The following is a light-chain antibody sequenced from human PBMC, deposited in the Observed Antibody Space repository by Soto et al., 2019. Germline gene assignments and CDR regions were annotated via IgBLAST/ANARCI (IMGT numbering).Light chain of an antibody. CDR1: QSVSSS. CDR2: SGD. J-gene: IGKJ1*01. V-gene: IGKV3-11*01. Sequence: EVVVTQSPDTLSLSPGGTATLSCRASQSVSSSVAWYQHKPGQSPRLVVYSGDKRAPGIPPRFSGSGSGTDFTLTISGLESDDFAIYYCQQRYSWLRAFGPGTKVDIK. CDR3: QQRYSWLRA.